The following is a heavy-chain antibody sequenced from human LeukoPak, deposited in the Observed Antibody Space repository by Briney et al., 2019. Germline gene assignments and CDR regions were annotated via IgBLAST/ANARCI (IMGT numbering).Heavy chain of an antibody. V-gene: IGHV1-2*04. J-gene: IGHJ6*02. D-gene: IGHD3-10*01. CDR1: GYTFTGYY. CDR3: ARMDAGKNYYYYGMDV. Sequence: ASVKVSCKASGYTFTGYYMHWVRQAPGQGLEWMGWINPNSGGTNYAQKFQGWVTMTRDTSISTAYMELSRLRSDDTAVYYCARMDAGKNYYYYGMDVWGQGTTVTVSS. CDR2: INPNSGGT.